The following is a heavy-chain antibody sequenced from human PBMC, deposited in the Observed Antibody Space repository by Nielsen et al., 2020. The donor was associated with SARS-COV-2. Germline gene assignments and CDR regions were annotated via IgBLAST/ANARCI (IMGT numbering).Heavy chain of an antibody. CDR1: GFTFSSYW. CDR2: IKQDGSEK. V-gene: IGHV3-7*03. Sequence: GESLKISCAASGFTFSSYWMSWVRQAPGKGLEWVANIKQDGSEKYYVDSVKGRFTISRDNAKNSLYLQMNSLRAEDTAVYYCARVTTIFGVVDYWGQGTLVTVSS. D-gene: IGHD3-3*01. CDR3: ARVTTIFGVVDY. J-gene: IGHJ4*02.